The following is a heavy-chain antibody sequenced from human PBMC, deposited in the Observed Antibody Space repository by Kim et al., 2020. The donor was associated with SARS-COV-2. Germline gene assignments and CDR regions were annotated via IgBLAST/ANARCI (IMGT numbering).Heavy chain of an antibody. CDR2: IYPADSES. J-gene: IGHJ4*02. Sequence: GESLKISCKGSGYDFTSHFIAWVRQIPGRDLEWMGIIYPADSESRYSPSFQGQVTLSVDKSISTAYLQWSSLEASDSAIYYCARRNTLIRGVTESALDHWGQGTLVTVS. D-gene: IGHD3-10*01. CDR3: ARRNTLIRGVTESALDH. CDR1: GYDFTSHF. V-gene: IGHV5-51*01.